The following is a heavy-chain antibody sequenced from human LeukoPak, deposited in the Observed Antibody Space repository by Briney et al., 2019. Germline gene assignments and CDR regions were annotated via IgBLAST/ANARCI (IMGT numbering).Heavy chain of an antibody. CDR3: AKSMFVYGDYVPDY. CDR2: ISASAGST. J-gene: IGHJ4*02. D-gene: IGHD4-17*01. CDR1: KFTFSTYA. V-gene: IGHV3-23*01. Sequence: TGGSLRLSCAASKFTFSTYAMSWVRQAPGNGLDWVSLISASAGSTYYADSVKGRFTISRDNSKNTLYLQMNSLRVEDTAVYYCAKSMFVYGDYVPDYWGQGTLVTVSS.